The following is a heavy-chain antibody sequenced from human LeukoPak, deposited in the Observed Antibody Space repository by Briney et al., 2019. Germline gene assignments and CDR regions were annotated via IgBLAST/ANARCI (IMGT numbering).Heavy chain of an antibody. CDR1: GFTFSRYS. Sequence: GGSLRLSCVASGFTFSRYSMHWVRQIPGKGLEYVSAVNDDGDRTYYADSVKARFIISRDNSKNTLFLQMGSLRAEDMAVYYCARVGDLNFYDFWGQGTLVTVSS. CDR2: VNDDGDRT. V-gene: IGHV3-64*02. CDR3: ARVGDLNFYDF. D-gene: IGHD1-20*01. J-gene: IGHJ4*02.